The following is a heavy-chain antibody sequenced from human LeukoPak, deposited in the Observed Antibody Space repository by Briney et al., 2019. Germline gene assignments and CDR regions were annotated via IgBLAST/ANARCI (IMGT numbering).Heavy chain of an antibody. V-gene: IGHV4-31*03. Sequence: SQTLSLTCTVSGGSISSGGYYWSWIRQHPGTGLEWIGYIYYSGSTYYNPSLKSRVTISVYTSKNQFSLKLSSVTAADTAVYYCARVGDFWSGYPPFDPWGQGTLVTVSS. D-gene: IGHD3-3*01. CDR2: IYYSGST. CDR3: ARVGDFWSGYPPFDP. CDR1: GGSISSGGYY. J-gene: IGHJ5*02.